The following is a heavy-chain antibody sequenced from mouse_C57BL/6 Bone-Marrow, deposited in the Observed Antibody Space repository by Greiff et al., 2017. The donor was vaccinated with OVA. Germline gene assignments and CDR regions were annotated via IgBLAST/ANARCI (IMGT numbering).Heavy chain of an antibody. Sequence: QVQLQQPGAELVKPGASVKLSCKASGYTFTSYWMQWVKQRPGQGLEWIGEIDPSDSYTNYNQKFKGKATLTVDTSSSTAYMQLSSLTSEDSAVYYCAREDDGYYDWFAYWGQGTLVTVSA. V-gene: IGHV1-50*01. CDR2: IDPSDSYT. CDR1: GYTFTSYW. D-gene: IGHD2-3*01. J-gene: IGHJ3*01. CDR3: AREDDGYYDWFAY.